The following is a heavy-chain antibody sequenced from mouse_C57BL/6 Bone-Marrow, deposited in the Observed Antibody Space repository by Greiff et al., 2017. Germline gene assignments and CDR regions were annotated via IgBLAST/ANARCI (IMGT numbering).Heavy chain of an antibody. Sequence: VQLQESGPELVKPGASVKISCKASGYAFRSSWMNWVKQRPGKGLEWIGRIYPGDGDTNYNGKFKGKATLTADKSSSTAYMQLSSLTSEDSAVYVCARDYGSSFWFAYWGKGTLVTVSA. CDR1: GYAFRSSW. CDR3: ARDYGSSFWFAY. CDR2: IYPGDGDT. D-gene: IGHD1-1*01. J-gene: IGHJ3*01. V-gene: IGHV1-82*01.